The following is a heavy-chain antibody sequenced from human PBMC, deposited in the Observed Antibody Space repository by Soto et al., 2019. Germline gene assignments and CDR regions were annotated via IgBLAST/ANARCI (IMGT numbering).Heavy chain of an antibody. CDR3: ANREHSRSYFQH. J-gene: IGHJ1*01. V-gene: IGHV3-23*01. CDR1: GLSVSSYA. D-gene: IGHD1-26*01. CDR2: SSGSGGST. Sequence: GGSLRLSCAASGLSVSSYAMSWVRQAQGKGLAWFSASSGSGGSTYYADSVKGRFTISRDNSKNTLYLQMNSLRAEDTAVYYCANREHSRSYFQHWGQGTLVPVYS.